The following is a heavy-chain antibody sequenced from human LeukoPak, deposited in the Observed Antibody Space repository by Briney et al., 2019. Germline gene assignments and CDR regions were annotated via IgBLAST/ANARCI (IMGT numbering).Heavy chain of an antibody. CDR2: INPNSGGT. D-gene: IGHD3-22*01. CDR1: GYTFTGYY. Sequence: GASVKVSCKASGYTFTGYYMHWVRQAPGQGLEWMGWINPNSGGTNYAQKFQGRVTMTRDTSISTAYMELSRLRSDDTAVYYCARESDSSGYRDAFDIWGQGTMVTVSS. J-gene: IGHJ3*02. V-gene: IGHV1-2*02. CDR3: ARESDSSGYRDAFDI.